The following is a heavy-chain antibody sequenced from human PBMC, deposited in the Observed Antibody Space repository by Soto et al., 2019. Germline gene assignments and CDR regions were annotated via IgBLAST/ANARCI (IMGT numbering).Heavy chain of an antibody. J-gene: IGHJ6*04. CDR2: ISDDGSNK. Sequence: LILSCASAGLTFSNYFMHFVRQAPGKLLEWVACISDDGSNKYYADSMKGRFTMSRDNSKRTLYLQMSSLRVEDTAVYYCTKRRNVLRFLEWSSGMEVWGKGNTVTVSS. D-gene: IGHD3-3*01. CDR3: TKRRNVLRFLEWSSGMEV. V-gene: IGHV3-30*18. CDR1: GLTFSNYF.